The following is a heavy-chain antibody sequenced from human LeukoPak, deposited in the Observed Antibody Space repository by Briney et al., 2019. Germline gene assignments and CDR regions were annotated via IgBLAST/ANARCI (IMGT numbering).Heavy chain of an antibody. CDR1: GFTFSHFG. J-gene: IGHJ4*02. V-gene: IGHV3-33*06. Sequence: PGGSLRLFCAASGFTFSHFGMHWLRQAPGKGLEGVAVMWNDGSNEYYADSVKGRFTISRDNSKNTVSLQMNSLRDEDKAVYYCAKDAQRGFDYSNSLEYWGQGTLVTASA. CDR2: MWNDGSNE. CDR3: AKDAQRGFDYSNSLEY. D-gene: IGHD4-11*01.